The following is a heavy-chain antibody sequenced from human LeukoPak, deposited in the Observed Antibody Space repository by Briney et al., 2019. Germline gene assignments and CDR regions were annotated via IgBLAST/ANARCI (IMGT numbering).Heavy chain of an antibody. J-gene: IGHJ4*02. CDR3: ARDGGAGYSSGWKGDYYFDY. CDR2: INPNRGGT. V-gene: IGHV1-2*02. Sequence: GASVKVSFKASGYTFTGYYMHWVRQAPGQGLEWMGWINPNRGGTNYAQKFQGRGTMTRDTSISTAYMELSRLRSADTAVYYCARDGGAGYSSGWKGDYYFDYWGQGTLVTVSS. D-gene: IGHD6-19*01. CDR1: GYTFTGYY.